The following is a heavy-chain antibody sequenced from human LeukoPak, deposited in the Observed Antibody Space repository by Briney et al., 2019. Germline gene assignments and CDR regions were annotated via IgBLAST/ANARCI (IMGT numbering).Heavy chain of an antibody. D-gene: IGHD3-10*01. CDR2: INHSGST. Sequence: SETLSLTCTVSGGSISSYYWSWIRQPAGKGLEWIGEINHSGSTNYNPSLKSRVTISVDTSKNQFSLKLSSVTAADTAVYYCAREYYGSGRTFDYWGQGTLVTVSS. CDR3: AREYYGSGRTFDY. V-gene: IGHV4-34*01. J-gene: IGHJ4*02. CDR1: GGSISSYY.